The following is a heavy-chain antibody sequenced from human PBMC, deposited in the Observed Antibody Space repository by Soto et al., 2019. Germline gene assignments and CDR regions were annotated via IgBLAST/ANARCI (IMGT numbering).Heavy chain of an antibody. V-gene: IGHV4-4*07. CDR2: IYTSGST. CDR3: AREQEQFLEWLPFDP. D-gene: IGHD3-3*01. Sequence: QVQLQESGPGLVKPSETLSLTCTVSGGSISSYYWSWIRQPVGKGLEWIGRIYTSGSTNYNPSLKSRVTMSVDTSKNQFSLKLSSVTAADTAVYYCAREQEQFLEWLPFDPWGQGTLVTVSS. J-gene: IGHJ5*02. CDR1: GGSISSYY.